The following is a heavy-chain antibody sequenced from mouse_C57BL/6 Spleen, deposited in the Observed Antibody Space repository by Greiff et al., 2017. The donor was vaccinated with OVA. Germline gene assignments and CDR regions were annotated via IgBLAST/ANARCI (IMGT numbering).Heavy chain of an antibody. V-gene: IGHV5-17*01. Sequence: EVKVVESGGGLVKPGGSLKLSCAASGFTFSDYGMHWVRQAPEKGLEWVAYISSGSSTIYYADTVKGRFTISRDNAKNTLFLQRTSLRSEDTAMYYCARGSTVVAKGAMDYWGQGTSVTVSS. J-gene: IGHJ4*01. D-gene: IGHD1-1*01. CDR1: GFTFSDYG. CDR3: ARGSTVVAKGAMDY. CDR2: ISSGSSTI.